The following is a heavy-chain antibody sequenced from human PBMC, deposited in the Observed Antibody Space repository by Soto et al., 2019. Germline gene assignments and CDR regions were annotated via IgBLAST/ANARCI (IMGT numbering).Heavy chain of an antibody. V-gene: IGHV5-51*01. CDR3: ARHKVRWSTPVGAFDI. J-gene: IGHJ3*02. Sequence: PGESLKISCKGSEYDFSDYWIGWVRQMPGKGLEWMGIIYPGDSDTRYRPSFQGQVTISADKSITTAYLQWNSLKASDTAVYYCARHKVRWSTPVGAFDIWGQGTMVTVSS. D-gene: IGHD2-15*01. CDR1: EYDFSDYW. CDR2: IYPGDSDT.